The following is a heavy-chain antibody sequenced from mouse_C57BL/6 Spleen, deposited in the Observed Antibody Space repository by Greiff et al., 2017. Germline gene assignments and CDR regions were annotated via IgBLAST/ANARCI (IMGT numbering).Heavy chain of an antibody. D-gene: IGHD3-3*01. Sequence: VKLMESGGGLVKPGGSLKLSCAASGFTFSSYAMSWVRQTPEKRLAWVATISDGGSYSYYPDNVNGRFTISRDNDKNNLYLQMSHLKSENTAMYYCARRGWNVWYFDVWGTGTTVTVSS. J-gene: IGHJ1*03. CDR1: GFTFSSYA. CDR3: ARRGWNVWYFDV. V-gene: IGHV5-4*03. CDR2: ISDGGSYS.